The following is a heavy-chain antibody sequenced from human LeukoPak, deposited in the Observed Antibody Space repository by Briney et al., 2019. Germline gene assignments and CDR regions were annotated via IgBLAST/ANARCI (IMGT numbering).Heavy chain of an antibody. CDR2: ISGSGGST. J-gene: IGHJ4*02. CDR1: GFTFSSYG. V-gene: IGHV3-23*01. D-gene: IGHD4-17*01. CDR3: AKGDDYGDLSNFDY. Sequence: GGSLRLSCAASGFTFSSYGMSWVRQAPGKGLEWVSAISGSGGSTYYADSVKGRFTISRDNSKNTLYLQMNSLRAEDTAVYYCAKGDDYGDLSNFDYWGQGTLVTVSS.